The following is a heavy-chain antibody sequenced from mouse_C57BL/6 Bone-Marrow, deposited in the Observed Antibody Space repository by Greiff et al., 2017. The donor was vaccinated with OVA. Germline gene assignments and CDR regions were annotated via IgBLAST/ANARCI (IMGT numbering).Heavy chain of an antibody. Sequence: VQLQQPGAELVMPGASVKLSCKASGYTFTSYWMHWVKQRPGQGLAWIGEIDPSASYTNYNQKFKGKSTLTVDKSSSTAYMQLSSLTSEDSAVYYCARIYDGYFWFAYWGQGTLVTVSA. D-gene: IGHD2-3*01. CDR2: IDPSASYT. CDR3: ARIYDGYFWFAY. CDR1: GYTFTSYW. V-gene: IGHV1-69*01. J-gene: IGHJ3*01.